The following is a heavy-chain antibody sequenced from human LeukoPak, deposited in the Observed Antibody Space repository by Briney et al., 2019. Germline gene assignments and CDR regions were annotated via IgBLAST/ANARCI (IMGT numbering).Heavy chain of an antibody. CDR3: ATWGAYDAFDI. D-gene: IGHD1-26*01. CDR1: GYTFTSYY. Sequence: ASVKVSCKASGYTFTSYYMHWVRQAPGQGLEWMGIINPSGGSTSYAQKFQGRVTMTRDMSTSTVYMELSSLRSEDTAVYYCATWGAYDAFDIWGQGTMVTVSS. V-gene: IGHV1-46*01. J-gene: IGHJ3*02. CDR2: INPSGGST.